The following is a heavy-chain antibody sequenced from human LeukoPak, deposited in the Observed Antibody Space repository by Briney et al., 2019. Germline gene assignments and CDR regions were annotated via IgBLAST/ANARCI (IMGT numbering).Heavy chain of an antibody. CDR2: LNSDGRST. CDR1: EFSVGSNY. Sequence: HSGGSLRLSCAASEFSVGSNYMTWVRQAPGKGLEWVSRLNSDGRSTVYADSVKGRFTISRDNAENKLYLQMNSLRVEDTAVYYCARVALSQGLDAWGQGTLVTVSS. D-gene: IGHD3-10*01. J-gene: IGHJ5*02. V-gene: IGHV3-74*03. CDR3: ARVALSQGLDA.